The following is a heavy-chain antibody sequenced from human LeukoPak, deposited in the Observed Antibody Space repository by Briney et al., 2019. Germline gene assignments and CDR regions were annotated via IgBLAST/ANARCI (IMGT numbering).Heavy chain of an antibody. CDR2: IYYSGST. Sequence: SETLSLTCTVSGGSISSYYWSWIRQPPGKGLKWIGYIYYSGSTNYNPSLKSRVTISVDTSKNQLSLKLTSVTAADTAVYYCARGGSYLGHCDYWGQGTLVTVSS. J-gene: IGHJ4*02. V-gene: IGHV4-59*01. D-gene: IGHD1-26*01. CDR1: GGSISSYY. CDR3: ARGGSYLGHCDY.